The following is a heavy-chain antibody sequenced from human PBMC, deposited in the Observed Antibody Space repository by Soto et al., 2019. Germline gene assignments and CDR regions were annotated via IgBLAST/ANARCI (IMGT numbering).Heavy chain of an antibody. D-gene: IGHD2-15*01. CDR2: ISGSGGSK. CDR1: GFTFSSYA. CDR3: ARRGSGSYYDY. J-gene: IGHJ4*02. Sequence: EVQLLESGGGLVQPGGSLRLSCAASGFTFSSYAMRWVRQAPVKGLEWVSAISGSGGSKYYADSVKGRFTISRDISKNTLYRQMNSLRADDTAVYDWARRGSGSYYDYWGQGTLVTVSS. V-gene: IGHV3-23*01.